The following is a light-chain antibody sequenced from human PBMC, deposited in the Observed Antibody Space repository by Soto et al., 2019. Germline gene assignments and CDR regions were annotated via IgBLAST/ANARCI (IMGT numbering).Light chain of an antibody. CDR3: MQGTHWQGT. V-gene: IGKV2-30*01. J-gene: IGKJ4*01. CDR1: QSLVYSDGNTY. Sequence: DVVMTQSPLSLPVTLGQPASISCRSSQSLVYSDGNTYLNWFLQRPGQSPRRLIYKVSNRDSGVPDRFSGSGSGTDFTLKISRVEAEDVGVYYCMQGTHWQGTFGGGTKVEIK. CDR2: KVS.